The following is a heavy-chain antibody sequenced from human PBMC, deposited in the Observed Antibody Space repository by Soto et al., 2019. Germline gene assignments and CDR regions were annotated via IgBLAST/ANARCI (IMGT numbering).Heavy chain of an antibody. CDR2: IIPIVVTA. D-gene: IGHD3-10*01. Sequence: SVNASCKAPRGHFRSYTISWVRQAPGQGPDWMGGIIPIVVTANYAQKFQGRVTITADEATSTAYMELSSLRSEDTAVYCCVRGISMVRGVTRLYNWFDHWGQGTLVTVSA. CDR3: VRGISMVRGVTRLYNWFDH. J-gene: IGHJ5*02. CDR1: RGHFRSYT. V-gene: IGHV1-69*13.